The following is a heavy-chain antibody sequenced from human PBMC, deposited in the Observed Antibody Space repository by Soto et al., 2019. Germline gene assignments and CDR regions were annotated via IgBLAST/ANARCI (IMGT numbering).Heavy chain of an antibody. CDR2: INSDGSST. V-gene: IGHV3-74*01. CDR1: GFTFSSYW. CDR3: ARVVAVADYDY. Sequence: GGSLRLSCAASGFTFSSYWMHWVRQAPGKGLVWVSRINSDGSSTSYADSVKGRFTISRDNAKNTLYLQMNSLRAEDTAVYYCARVVAVADYDYWGQGTLVTVSS. J-gene: IGHJ4*02. D-gene: IGHD6-19*01.